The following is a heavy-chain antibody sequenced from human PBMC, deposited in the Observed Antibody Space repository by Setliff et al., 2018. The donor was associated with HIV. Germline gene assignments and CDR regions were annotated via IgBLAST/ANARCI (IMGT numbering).Heavy chain of an antibody. CDR1: GYTFTSYY. Sequence: GASVKVSCKASGYTFTSYYMHWVRQAPGRGLEWMGIINPSGGSTSYAQKFQGRVTMTRDTSTSTVYMELSSLRSEDTAVYYCARDRGGAAREYYFDYWGQGTLVTVSS. CDR2: INPSGGST. V-gene: IGHV1-46*01. D-gene: IGHD6-6*01. J-gene: IGHJ4*02. CDR3: ARDRGGAAREYYFDY.